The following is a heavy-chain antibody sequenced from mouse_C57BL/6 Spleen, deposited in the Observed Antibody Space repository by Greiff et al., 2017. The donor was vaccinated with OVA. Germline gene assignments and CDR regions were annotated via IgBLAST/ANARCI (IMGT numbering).Heavy chain of an antibody. CDR3: TAQATWDAMDY. J-gene: IGHJ4*01. CDR1: GYTFTSYW. CDR2: IDPSDSYT. V-gene: IGHV1-50*01. Sequence: VQLQQSGAELVKPGASVKLSCKASGYTFTSYWMQWVKQRPGQGLEWIGEIDPSDSYTNYNQKFKGKATLTVDTSSSTAYMQLSSLTSEDSAVYYCTAQATWDAMDYWGQGTSVTVSS. D-gene: IGHD3-2*02.